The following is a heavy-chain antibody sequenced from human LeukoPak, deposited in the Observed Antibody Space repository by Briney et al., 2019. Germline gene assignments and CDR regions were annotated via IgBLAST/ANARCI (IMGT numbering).Heavy chain of an antibody. CDR2: IWYDGSNK. J-gene: IGHJ4*02. CDR1: GFTFSSYG. Sequence: GGPLRLSCAASGFTFSSYGMHWVRQAPGKGLEWVAVIWYDGSNKYYADSVKGRFTISRDNSKNTLYLQMNSLRAEDTAVYYCSREDRYSYGYDYWGQGTLVTVSS. V-gene: IGHV3-33*01. CDR3: SREDRYSYGYDY. D-gene: IGHD5-18*01.